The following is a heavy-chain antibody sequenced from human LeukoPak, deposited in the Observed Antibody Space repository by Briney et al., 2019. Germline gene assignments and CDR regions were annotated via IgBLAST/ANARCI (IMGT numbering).Heavy chain of an antibody. Sequence: GASVKVSCKASGYTFTSYGISWVRQAPGQGLEWMGWISAYNGNTNYAQKLQGRVTMTTDTSTSTAYMQLRSLRSDDTAVYYCARVLGTRIAVAGTGLDYWGQGTLVTVSS. J-gene: IGHJ4*02. V-gene: IGHV1-18*01. CDR1: GYTFTSYG. CDR2: ISAYNGNT. D-gene: IGHD6-19*01. CDR3: ARVLGTRIAVAGTGLDY.